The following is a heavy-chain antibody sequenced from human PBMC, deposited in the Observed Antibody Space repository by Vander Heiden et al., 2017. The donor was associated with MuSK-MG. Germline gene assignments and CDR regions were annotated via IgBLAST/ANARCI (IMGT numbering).Heavy chain of an antibody. CDR2: IKKDGRGK. CDR3: ARGNKWTDY. V-gene: IGHV3-7*01. D-gene: IGHD1-26*01. Sequence: EVQLVESGGGLVQPGGSLRLSCAASGFTFSSYWMSWVRQAPGKGLEWVANIKKDGRGKDDVDSVKGRSTISRDKAKNSMYMKMKRMRAEDTTVDDCARGNKWTDYWSQGTMVTVFS. CDR1: GFTFSSYW. J-gene: IGHJ4*02.